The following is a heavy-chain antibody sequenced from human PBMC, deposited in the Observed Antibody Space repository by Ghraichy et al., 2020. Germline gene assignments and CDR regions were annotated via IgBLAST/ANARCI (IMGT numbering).Heavy chain of an antibody. D-gene: IGHD6-19*01. CDR1: GFTFSSYA. CDR2: ISYDGSNK. Sequence: GGSLRLSCAASGFTFSSYAMHLVRQAPGKGLEWVAVISYDGSNKYYADSVKGRFIISSDNSKNTLYLQMNSLRAEDTAVYYCARVAYSSGWDADLWYWGQGTLVTVSS. CDR3: ARVAYSSGWDADLWY. J-gene: IGHJ4*02. V-gene: IGHV3-30*04.